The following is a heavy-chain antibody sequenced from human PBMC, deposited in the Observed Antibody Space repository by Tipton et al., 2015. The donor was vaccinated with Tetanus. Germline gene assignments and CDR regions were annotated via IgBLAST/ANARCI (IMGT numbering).Heavy chain of an antibody. V-gene: IGHV4-59*01. Sequence: TLSLTCTVSGGSISSYYWSWIRQPPGKGLEWIGYIYYSGSTNYNPSLKSRVTISVDTSKNQFSLKLSSVTAADTAVYYCARDLGMTIFGVVSPFFGVDVWGQGTPVTVSS. D-gene: IGHD3-3*01. CDR1: GGSISSYY. J-gene: IGHJ6*02. CDR3: ARDLGMTIFGVVSPFFGVDV. CDR2: IYYSGST.